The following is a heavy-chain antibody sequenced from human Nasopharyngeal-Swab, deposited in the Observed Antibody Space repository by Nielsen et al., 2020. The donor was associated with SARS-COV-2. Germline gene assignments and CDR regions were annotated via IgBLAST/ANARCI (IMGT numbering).Heavy chain of an antibody. D-gene: IGHD3-3*01. J-gene: IGHJ5*02. V-gene: IGHV4-4*07. CDR2: IYTSGST. CDR1: GGSISSYY. CDR3: ARDGSIFPPDWFDP. Sequence: SETLSLTCTVSGGSISSYYWSWIRQPAGKGLEWIGRIYTSGSTNYNPSLKSRVTMSVDTSKNQFSLKLSSVTAADTAVYYCARDGSIFPPDWFDPWGQGTLVTVPS.